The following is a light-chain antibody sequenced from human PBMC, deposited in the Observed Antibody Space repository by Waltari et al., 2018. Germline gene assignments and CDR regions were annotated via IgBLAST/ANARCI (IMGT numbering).Light chain of an antibody. CDR2: DIN. CDR1: SSDVVGSNY. J-gene: IGLJ3*02. Sequence: QSALTQPRPVSGSPGQSVTISCTGTSSDVVGSNYVSWYQQHPDKAPKLIIYDINNRPSGVPDRFSGSKSGNTASLTISGLQAEDEADYYCCSYVGSNIYWVFGGGTKLTVL. V-gene: IGLV2-11*01. CDR3: CSYVGSNIYWV.